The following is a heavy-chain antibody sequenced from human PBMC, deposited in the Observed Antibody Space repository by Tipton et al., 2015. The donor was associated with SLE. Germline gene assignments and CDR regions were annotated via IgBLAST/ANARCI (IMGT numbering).Heavy chain of an antibody. J-gene: IGHJ4*02. D-gene: IGHD3-10*01. Sequence: SLRLSCAASGFTFSSYAMNWVRQAPGKGLEWVSYISSSGTIKYYADSVKGRFTISRDNAKNSLHLQMNSLRGEDTAVYFCARGEEECYGSGSDCWGQGTLFTVPS. CDR2: ISSSGTIK. CDR3: ARGEEECYGSGSDC. CDR1: GFTFSSYA. V-gene: IGHV3-48*03.